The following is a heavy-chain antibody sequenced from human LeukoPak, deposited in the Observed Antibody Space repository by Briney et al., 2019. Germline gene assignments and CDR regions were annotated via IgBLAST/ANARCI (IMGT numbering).Heavy chain of an antibody. CDR2: IYYSGST. Sequence: KASETLSLTCTVSGGSISSYYWSWIRQPPGKGLEWIGYIYYSGSTNYNPSLKSRVTISVDTSKNQFSLKLSSVTAADTAVYYCARDSVPGRYVWGSYRYASDDAFDIWGQGTLVTVSS. J-gene: IGHJ3*02. CDR3: ARDSVPGRYVWGSYRYASDDAFDI. CDR1: GGSISSYY. D-gene: IGHD3-16*02. V-gene: IGHV4-59*01.